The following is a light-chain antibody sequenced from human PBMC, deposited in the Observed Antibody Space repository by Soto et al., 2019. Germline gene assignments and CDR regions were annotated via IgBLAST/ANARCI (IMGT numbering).Light chain of an antibody. V-gene: IGKV1-5*01. J-gene: IGKJ2*01. CDR1: QNISVW. CDR3: QQYDSSSPT. Sequence: DIQMTQSPSTLSASVGDGVTITCRASQNISVWLAWYQQRPGKAPKFLIYDASSLETGVPSRFSGSGSGTEFTITIRSLQPDDFATYDCQQYDSSSPTSGQGTKLEIK. CDR2: DAS.